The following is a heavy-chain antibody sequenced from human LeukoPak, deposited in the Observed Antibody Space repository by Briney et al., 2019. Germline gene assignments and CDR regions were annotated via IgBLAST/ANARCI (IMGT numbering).Heavy chain of an antibody. CDR3: AREMYCSGGSCYGDAFDI. V-gene: IGHV3-23*01. D-gene: IGHD2-15*01. J-gene: IGHJ3*02. CDR2: ISGSGGST. Sequence: GGSLRLSCAASGFTFSSYAMSWVRQAPGKGLEWVSTISGSGGSTYYADSVKGRFTISRDNSKNTLCLQMNSLRAEDTALYYCAREMYCSGGSCYGDAFDIWGQGTMVTVSS. CDR1: GFTFSSYA.